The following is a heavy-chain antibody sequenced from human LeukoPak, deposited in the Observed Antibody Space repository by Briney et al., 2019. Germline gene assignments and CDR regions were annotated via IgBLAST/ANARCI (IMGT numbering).Heavy chain of an antibody. CDR1: GGSVSSGSYY. CDR3: ARVTPFTTLIDY. CDR2: IYYGGST. J-gene: IGHJ4*02. Sequence: SETLSLTCTVSGGSVSSGSYYWSWIRQPPGKGLEWIGDIYYGGSTNYNPSLKSRLTISEDTSQNQFSLKLSSVTAADTAVYYCARVTPFTTLIDYWGQGTLVTVSS. D-gene: IGHD4-17*01. V-gene: IGHV4-61*01.